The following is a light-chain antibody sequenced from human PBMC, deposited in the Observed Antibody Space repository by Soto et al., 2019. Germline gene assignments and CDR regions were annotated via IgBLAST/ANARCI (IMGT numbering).Light chain of an antibody. Sequence: EIVLTQSPATLSVSPGERATLSCRTSQSVGSNLAWYQQKPGQAPRLLIYGAFIRAPGFPARFSGSGSGTEFTLTISSLQSEDFAVYYCQQYNNWPLFTFGPGTKVDIK. CDR1: QSVGSN. CDR3: QQYNNWPLFT. CDR2: GAF. V-gene: IGKV3-15*01. J-gene: IGKJ3*01.